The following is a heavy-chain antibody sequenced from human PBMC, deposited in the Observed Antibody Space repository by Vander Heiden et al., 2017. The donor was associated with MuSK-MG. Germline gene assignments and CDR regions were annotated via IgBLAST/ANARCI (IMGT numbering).Heavy chain of an antibody. CDR2: IKHSGST. Sequence: QVQLQQWGAGLLKPSETLSLTCAVYGGSFSGSYWSWIRQPPGKGLEWIGEIKHSGSTNYNPSLKSRDTRSVDTSKNQFSLKLSLGTAADTAVYYWARGHGALNYLWGVIVGRAFDIWGQGRMVTVSS. D-gene: IGHD3-16*02. J-gene: IGHJ3*02. CDR3: ARGHGALNYLWGVIVGRAFDI. V-gene: IGHV4-34*01. CDR1: GGSFSGSY.